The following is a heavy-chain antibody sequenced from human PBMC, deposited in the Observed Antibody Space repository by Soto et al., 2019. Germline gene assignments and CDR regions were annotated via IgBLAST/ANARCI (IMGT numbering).Heavy chain of an antibody. Sequence: ASVKVSCKASGYTSTNYGISWVRQAPGQGLEWMGWISAYTGNTKYSQKLQARVTMTTDTSTSTAYMELRSLRSDDTAIYYCASSTGTPLNYYYHYGMDVWGQGTTVTVSS. CDR2: ISAYTGNT. V-gene: IGHV1-18*01. CDR1: GYTSTNYG. CDR3: ASSTGTPLNYYYHYGMDV. J-gene: IGHJ6*02. D-gene: IGHD1-1*01.